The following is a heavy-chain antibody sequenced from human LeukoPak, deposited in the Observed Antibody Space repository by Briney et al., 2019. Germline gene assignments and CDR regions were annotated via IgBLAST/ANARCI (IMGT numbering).Heavy chain of an antibody. Sequence: GGSLRLSCATSAFTFSSYAMSWVRQAPGKGLEWVSAISGSGSTPFYANAVKGRFTISRDNPKSTLYLQMNSLRAEDTAVYYCAKVDVRGYMYGFDYWGQGTLVTVSS. CDR3: AKVDVRGYMYGFDY. V-gene: IGHV3-23*01. CDR1: AFTFSSYA. D-gene: IGHD5-18*01. CDR2: ISGSGSTP. J-gene: IGHJ4*02.